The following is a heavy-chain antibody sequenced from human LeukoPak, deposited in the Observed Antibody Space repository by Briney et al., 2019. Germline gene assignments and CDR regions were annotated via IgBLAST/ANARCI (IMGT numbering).Heavy chain of an antibody. CDR3: ARASLGESAARLDY. J-gene: IGHJ4*02. V-gene: IGHV1-69*04. CDR2: IIPIFGIA. D-gene: IGHD2-2*01. CDR1: GGTFSSYA. Sequence: SVKVSCKASGGTFSSYAISWVRQAPGQGLEWMGRIIPIFGIANYAQKFQGRVTITADKSTSTAYMELSSLRSEDTAVYYCARASLGESAARLDYWGQGTLVTVSS.